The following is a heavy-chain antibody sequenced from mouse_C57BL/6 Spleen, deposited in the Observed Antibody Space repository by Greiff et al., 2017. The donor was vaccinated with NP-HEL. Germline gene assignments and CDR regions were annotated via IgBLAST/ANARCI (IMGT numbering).Heavy chain of an antibody. CDR2: IDPETGGT. V-gene: IGHV1-15*01. CDR1: GYTFTDYE. J-gene: IGHJ2*01. CDR3: TRRGG. Sequence: QVHVKQSGAELVRPGASVTLSCKASGYTFTDYEMHWVKQTPVHGLEWIGAIDPETGGTAYNQKFKGKAILTADKSSSTAYMELRSLTSEDSAVYYCTRRGGWGQGTTLTVSS.